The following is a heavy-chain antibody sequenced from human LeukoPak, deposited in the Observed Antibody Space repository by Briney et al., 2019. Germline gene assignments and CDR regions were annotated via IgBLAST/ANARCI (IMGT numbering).Heavy chain of an antibody. D-gene: IGHD5-24*01. CDR2: IIPIFGTA. J-gene: IGHJ6*03. CDR3: ARGGGDGYNWYYYYYMDV. Sequence: ASVKDSCKASGYSFNSQGMNWVRQAPGQGLEWMGGIIPIFGTANYAQKFQGRVTITADESTSTAYMELSSLRSEDTAVYYCARGGGDGYNWYYYYYMDVWGKGTTVTISS. CDR1: GYSFNSQG. V-gene: IGHV1-69*13.